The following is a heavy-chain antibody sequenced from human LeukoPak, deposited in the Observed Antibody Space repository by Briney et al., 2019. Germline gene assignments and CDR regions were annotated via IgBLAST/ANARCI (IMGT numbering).Heavy chain of an antibody. V-gene: IGHV1-46*01. CDR3: ARDPRHSYDSSVYYYPGDY. CDR2: INPIGGST. J-gene: IGHJ4*02. CDR1: GYTFTSYY. Sequence: PGASVKVSCKASGYTFTSYYMHWVRQAPGQGREWVAIINPIGGSTRYAQKFQGRVTMTRDTSTSTVYMELSSLRSEDKAVYYCARDPRHSYDSSVYYYPGDYWGQGTLVTVSS. D-gene: IGHD3-22*01.